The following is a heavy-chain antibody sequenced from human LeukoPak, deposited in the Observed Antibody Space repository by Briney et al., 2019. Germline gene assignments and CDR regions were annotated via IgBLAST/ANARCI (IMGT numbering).Heavy chain of an antibody. J-gene: IGHJ5*02. CDR2: INPNSGGT. CDR1: GYTFIGYY. Sequence: ASVKVFCKASGYTFIGYYMHWLRQAPGQGLEWMGWINPNSGGTNYAQKFQGRVTMTRDTSTSTAYMELSRLRSDDTAVYYCARDGDPNCGSTSCYWWFDPWGQGTLVTVSS. CDR3: ARDGDPNCGSTSCYWWFDP. V-gene: IGHV1-2*02. D-gene: IGHD2-2*01.